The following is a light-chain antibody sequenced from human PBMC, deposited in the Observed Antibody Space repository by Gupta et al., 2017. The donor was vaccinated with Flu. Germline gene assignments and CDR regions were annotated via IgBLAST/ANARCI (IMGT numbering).Light chain of an antibody. CDR2: GAS. V-gene: IGKV3-20*01. CDR3: QQDSISPLT. Sequence: EIVLTQSPGTLSLSPGERATLSCRASQSVSSSYLAWYQQKPGQAPRLLIYGASSRATGIPDRFRGSPSGTDFTLTISILEPEHFAVYYCQQDSISPLTFGGGTKVEIK. J-gene: IGKJ4*01. CDR1: QSVSSSY.